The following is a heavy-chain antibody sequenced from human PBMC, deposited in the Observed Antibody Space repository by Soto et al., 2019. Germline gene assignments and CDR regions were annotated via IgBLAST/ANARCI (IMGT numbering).Heavy chain of an antibody. D-gene: IGHD1-26*01. CDR1: GGSVSVYY. V-gene: IGHV4-59*02. Sequence: LSLTCTISGGSVSVYYWSWIRQSTGQGLEWIGYIYASGSPYYNPSLRSRVTISADTSKNQISLKLTSPTAADTAVYYCARGVGSSPPQYWGRGTLVTVSS. CDR3: ARGVGSSPPQY. CDR2: IYASGSP. J-gene: IGHJ4*02.